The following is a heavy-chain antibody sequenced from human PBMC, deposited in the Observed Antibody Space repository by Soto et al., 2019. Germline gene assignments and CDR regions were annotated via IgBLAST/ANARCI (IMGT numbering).Heavy chain of an antibody. CDR1: CGSISSYY. CDR2: IYYSGST. Sequence: SETLSLTCTVSCGSISSYYWSWIRQPPGKGLEWIGYIYYSGSTNYNPSLKSRVTISVDTSKNQFYLKLSSVTAADTAVYYCARYGSGSYYDWFDPWGQGTLVTVPP. J-gene: IGHJ5*02. D-gene: IGHD3-10*01. V-gene: IGHV4-59*01. CDR3: ARYGSGSYYDWFDP.